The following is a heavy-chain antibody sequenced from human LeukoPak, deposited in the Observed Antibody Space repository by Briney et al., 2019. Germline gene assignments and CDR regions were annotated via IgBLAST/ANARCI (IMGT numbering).Heavy chain of an antibody. CDR1: GFTFSRTW. J-gene: IGHJ6*02. CDR2: INSDGSST. CDR3: ARDWHYAMDV. V-gene: IGHV3-74*01. Sequence: GGSLRLSCAASGFTFSRTWMYWVRQAPGKGLVWVSRINSDGSSTTYADSVKGRFTISRDNAKNTAYLQMNSLRGEDTAVYFCARDWHYAMDVWGQGTTVTVSS.